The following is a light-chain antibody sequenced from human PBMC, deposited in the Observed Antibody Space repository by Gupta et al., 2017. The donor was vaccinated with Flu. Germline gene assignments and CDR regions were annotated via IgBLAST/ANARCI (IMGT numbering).Light chain of an antibody. J-gene: IGLJ3*02. V-gene: IGLV2-14*01. CDR2: EVN. CDR3: SSYTVSNTWV. Sequence: QSALTQPASVSGSPGQSLTISCTGTSSDIGGHKYVSWYQQHPGKAPRVMIYEVNSRPSGVSNRFSGSKSANTASLTISGLQADDEAKYYCSSYTVSNTWVFGGGTKVTVL. CDR1: SSDIGGHKY.